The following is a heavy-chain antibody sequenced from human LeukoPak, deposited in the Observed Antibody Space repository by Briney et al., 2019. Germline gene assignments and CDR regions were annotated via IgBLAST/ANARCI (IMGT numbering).Heavy chain of an antibody. Sequence: SETLSLTCTVSGGSISSSSYYWGWIRQPPGKGLEWIRSIYYSVSTYYNPSLKSRVTISVDTSKNQFSLKLSSVTAADTAVYYCARSVLSVWGSYRYFDYWGQGTLVTVSS. CDR3: ARSVLSVWGSYRYFDY. CDR2: IYYSVST. D-gene: IGHD3-16*02. CDR1: GGSISSSSYY. V-gene: IGHV4-39*01. J-gene: IGHJ4*02.